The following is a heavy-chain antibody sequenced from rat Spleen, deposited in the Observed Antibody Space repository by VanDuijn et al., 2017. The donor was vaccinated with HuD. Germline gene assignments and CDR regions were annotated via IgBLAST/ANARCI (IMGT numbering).Heavy chain of an antibody. CDR2: ISYYGSST. CDR1: GFTFSDYY. D-gene: IGHD1-12*02. J-gene: IGHJ2*01. Sequence: EVQLVESDGGLVQPGRSLKLSCAASGFTFSDYYIAWVRQAPTKVLEWVETISYYGSSTYYRDSVKGRFTISRDNAKSTLYLQLDSLRSEDTATYYCATDTFYDGTYYPGGFDYWGQGVMVTVSS. CDR3: ATDTFYDGTYYPGGFDY. V-gene: IGHV5-29*01.